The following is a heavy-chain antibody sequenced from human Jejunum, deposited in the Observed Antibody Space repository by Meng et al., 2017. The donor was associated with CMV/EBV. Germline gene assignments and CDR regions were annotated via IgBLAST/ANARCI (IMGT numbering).Heavy chain of an antibody. V-gene: IGHV4-59*12. Sequence: CTASGFTFSSYNMNWVRQVPGKGLEWIGDIYYSGTTYYNPSLKSRLTISLDTSKNHFSLRLSSVTAADTALYYCARSSTSGFDPWGQGTLVTVSS. J-gene: IGHJ5*02. CDR2: IYYSGTT. D-gene: IGHD2-2*01. CDR3: ARSSTSGFDP. CDR1: GFTFSSYN.